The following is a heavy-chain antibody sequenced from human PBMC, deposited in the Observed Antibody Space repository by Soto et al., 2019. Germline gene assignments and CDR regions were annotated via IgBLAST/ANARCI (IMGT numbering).Heavy chain of an antibody. Sequence: EVQLLESGGGLIQPGGSLRLSCAASGFTFSNYGMTWVRQAPGKGLEWISAIRKGGDTTFYANSVKGRFTVSRDNSKNTLYLQMNSLRGEDTAVYYCAKDGRTGTTLGNWGQGTLVTVSP. CDR1: GFTFSNYG. CDR2: IRKGGDTT. J-gene: IGHJ4*02. D-gene: IGHD1-7*01. CDR3: AKDGRTGTTLGN. V-gene: IGHV3-23*01.